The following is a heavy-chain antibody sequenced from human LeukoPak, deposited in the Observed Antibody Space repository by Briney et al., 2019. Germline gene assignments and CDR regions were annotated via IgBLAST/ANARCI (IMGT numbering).Heavy chain of an antibody. J-gene: IGHJ3*02. CDR2: IYYSGST. CDR1: GGSIRSYY. CDR3: ARRLWFGESSYPFDI. Sequence: SETLPLTCTVSGGSIRSYYWSWIRQPPGKGLEWIGYIYYSGSTNYNPSLKSRVTISVDTSKNQFSLKLSSVTAADKAVYYCARRLWFGESSYPFDIWGQGTMVTVSS. D-gene: IGHD3-10*01. V-gene: IGHV4-59*08.